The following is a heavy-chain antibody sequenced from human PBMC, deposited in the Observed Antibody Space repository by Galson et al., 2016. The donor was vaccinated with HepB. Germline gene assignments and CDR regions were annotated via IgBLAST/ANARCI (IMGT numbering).Heavy chain of an antibody. V-gene: IGHV3-7*03. CDR2: INQDGSEK. CDR1: GFMFSTYW. CDR3: ARDAGYHQIDY. D-gene: IGHD3-16*02. Sequence: SLRLSCAASGFMFSTYWMTWVRPAPGKGLEWVANINQDGSEKYHVDSVTGRFTISKDNGKNYLFLQLNSLRAEDTAVYYCARDAGYHQIDYWGQGTLVTVSS. J-gene: IGHJ4*02.